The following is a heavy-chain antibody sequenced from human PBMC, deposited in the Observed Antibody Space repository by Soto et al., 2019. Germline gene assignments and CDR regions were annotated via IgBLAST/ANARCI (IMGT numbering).Heavy chain of an antibody. J-gene: IGHJ5*02. CDR3: ARDPGSDFWSGWIFDP. V-gene: IGHV3-33*01. CDR1: GFTFSSYG. D-gene: IGHD3-3*01. Sequence: QVQLVESGGGVVQPGRSLRLSCAASGFTFSSYGMHWVRQAPGKGLEWVAVIWYDGSNKYYADCVKGRFTISRDNSKNTLYLQMNSLRAEDTAVYYCARDPGSDFWSGWIFDPWGQGTLVTVSS. CDR2: IWYDGSNK.